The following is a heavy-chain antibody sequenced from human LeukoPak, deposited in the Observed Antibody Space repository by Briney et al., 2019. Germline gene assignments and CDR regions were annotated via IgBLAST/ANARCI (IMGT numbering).Heavy chain of an antibody. CDR2: ISGPGGST. CDR1: GFTFSSYA. J-gene: IGHJ4*02. Sequence: GGSLRLSYAASGFTFSSYAMSWVRQAPGKGLEWVSAISGPGGSTYYADSVRGRFSISRDNSKNTLYLQMNSLRVEDTAVYYCAKAGDYQYYFDYWGQGTLVTVSS. D-gene: IGHD4-17*01. CDR3: AKAGDYQYYFDY. V-gene: IGHV3-23*01.